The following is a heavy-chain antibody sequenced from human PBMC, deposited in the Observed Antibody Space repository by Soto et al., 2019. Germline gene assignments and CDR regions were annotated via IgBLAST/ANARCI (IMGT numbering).Heavy chain of an antibody. CDR2: IIPIFGTA. CDR1: GGTFSSYA. CDR3: ARAMVVVNAIQYYYGMDV. J-gene: IGHJ6*02. Sequence: SVKVSCKASGGTFSSYAISWVRQAPGQGLEWMGGIIPIFGTANYAQKFQGRVTITADKSTSTAYMELSSLRSEDTAVYYCARAMVVVNAIQYYYGMDVWGQGTTVTVSS. V-gene: IGHV1-69*06. D-gene: IGHD2-21*01.